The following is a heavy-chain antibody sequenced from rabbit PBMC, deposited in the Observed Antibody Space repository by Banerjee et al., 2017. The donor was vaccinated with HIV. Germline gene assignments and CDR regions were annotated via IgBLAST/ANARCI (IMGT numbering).Heavy chain of an antibody. CDR1: GFDLSSHYY. D-gene: IGHD4-1*01. CDR3: ARDLAGGIGGNFNL. J-gene: IGHJ4*01. Sequence: QEQLEESGGDLVKPEGSLTLTCTASGFDLSSHYYMCWVRQAPGKGLELIACIYSSNGDKWYASWVNGRFTISRSTSLNTVDLKMTSLTVADTATYFCARDLAGGIGGNFNLWGPG. V-gene: IGHV1S43*01. CDR2: IYSSNGDK.